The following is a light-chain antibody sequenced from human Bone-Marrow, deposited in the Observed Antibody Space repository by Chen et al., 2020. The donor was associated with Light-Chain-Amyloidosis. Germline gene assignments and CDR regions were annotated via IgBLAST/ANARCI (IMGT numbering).Light chain of an antibody. J-gene: IGLJ2*01. CDR2: RDT. Sequence: SSELTQPPSVSVSPGQTARITCSGDDLPTKYAYWYQKKPGQAPVLVIHRDTERPSGISERFSGSSSGTTATLTISGFQAEDEADYHCQSADSSGTYEVIFGGGTKLTVL. CDR3: QSADSSGTYEVI. CDR1: DLPTKY. V-gene: IGLV3-25*03.